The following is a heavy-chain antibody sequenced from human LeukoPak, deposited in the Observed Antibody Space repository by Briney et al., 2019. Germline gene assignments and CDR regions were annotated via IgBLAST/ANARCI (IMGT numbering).Heavy chain of an antibody. D-gene: IGHD3-22*01. Sequence: SETLSLTCTVSGGSISSSSYYWGWIRQPPGKGLEWIGSIYYSGSTYYNPSLKSRVTISVDTPKNQFSLKLSSVTAADTAVYYCARIPYYYDSSGYFYYYYYMDVWGKGTTVTVSS. CDR3: ARIPYYYDSSGYFYYYYYMDV. CDR1: GGSISSSSYY. V-gene: IGHV4-39*07. CDR2: IYYSGST. J-gene: IGHJ6*03.